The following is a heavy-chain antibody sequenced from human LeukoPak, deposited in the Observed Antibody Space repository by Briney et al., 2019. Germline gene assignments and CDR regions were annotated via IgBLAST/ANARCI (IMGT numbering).Heavy chain of an antibody. J-gene: IGHJ5*02. V-gene: IGHV4-61*01. D-gene: IGHD2-21*01. CDR2: IYYSGST. CDR1: GGSISSSSYY. CDR3: ARGIAIRGWFDP. Sequence: PSGTLSLTCTVSGGSISSSSYYWSWIRQPPGKGLEWIGYIYYSGSTNYNPSLKSRVTISVDTSKNQFSLKLSSVTAADTAVYYCARGIAIRGWFDPWGQGTLVTVSS.